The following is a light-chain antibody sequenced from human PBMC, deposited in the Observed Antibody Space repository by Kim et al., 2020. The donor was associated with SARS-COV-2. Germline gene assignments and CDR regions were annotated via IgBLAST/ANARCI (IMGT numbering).Light chain of an antibody. V-gene: IGLV2-8*01. CDR3: SSYAGSNNLV. Sequence: QSLTISCTGTSSYVGVYNYVSWYQQHPGKAPNLMIYEVSKRPSGVPDRFSGSKSGNTASLTVSGLQAEDEADYYCSSYAGSNNLVFGGGTQLTVL. J-gene: IGLJ2*01. CDR1: SSYVGVYNY. CDR2: EVS.